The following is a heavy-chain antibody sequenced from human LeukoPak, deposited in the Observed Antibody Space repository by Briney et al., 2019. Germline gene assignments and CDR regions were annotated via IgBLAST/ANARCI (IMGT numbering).Heavy chain of an antibody. D-gene: IGHD6-19*01. J-gene: IGHJ4*02. Sequence: GGSLRLSCVVSGFTFSNAWLNWVRQAPGKGLEWAGRIKSKTDGETTDYAAPVKGRFTVSRDDSKTTLYLQMNSLQTEDTAVYYCTTSFLAVAGYYFDYWGQGTLVTVSS. CDR3: TTSFLAVAGYYFDY. CDR2: IKSKTDGETT. V-gene: IGHV3-15*07. CDR1: GFTFSNAW.